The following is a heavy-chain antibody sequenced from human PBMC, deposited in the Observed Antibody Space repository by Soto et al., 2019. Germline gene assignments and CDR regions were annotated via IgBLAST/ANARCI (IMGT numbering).Heavy chain of an antibody. Sequence: ASVKVSCKASGYTFTSYGISWVRQAPGQGLEWMGWISAYNGNTNYAQKLQGRVTMTTDTSTSTAYMELRSLRSDDTAVYYCARDRTYCSSTSCYLEVYDYWGQGTLVTVSS. CDR2: ISAYNGNT. CDR1: GYTFTSYG. V-gene: IGHV1-18*01. CDR3: ARDRTYCSSTSCYLEVYDY. J-gene: IGHJ4*02. D-gene: IGHD2-2*01.